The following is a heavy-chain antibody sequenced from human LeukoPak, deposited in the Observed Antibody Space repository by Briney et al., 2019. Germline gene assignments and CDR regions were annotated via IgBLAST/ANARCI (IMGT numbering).Heavy chain of an antibody. CDR3: AKDLYGDYDFDC. CDR2: ITSSGST. Sequence: GGSLRLSCAASGFTFSNYAMNWVRQAPGKGLEWVSVITSSGSTYYADSVKGRFTISRNNSKNTLYLQMNSLRAEDTAIYYCAKDLYGDYDFDCWGRGTLVTVSS. J-gene: IGHJ4*02. CDR1: GFTFSNYA. D-gene: IGHD4-17*01. V-gene: IGHV3-23*01.